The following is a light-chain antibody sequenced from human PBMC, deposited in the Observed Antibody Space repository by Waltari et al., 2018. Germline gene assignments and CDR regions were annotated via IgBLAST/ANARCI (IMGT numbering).Light chain of an antibody. CDR3: QQYNNWPRT. J-gene: IGKJ1*01. Sequence: ETVMTQSPATLYVSPGESATLSCRASQSVSSNLAWYQQKPGQAPRLLIYGASTRATGIPARFSGSGSGTEFTLTISSLQSEDFAVYYCQQYNNWPRTFGQGTKVEIK. CDR2: GAS. CDR1: QSVSSN. V-gene: IGKV3-15*01.